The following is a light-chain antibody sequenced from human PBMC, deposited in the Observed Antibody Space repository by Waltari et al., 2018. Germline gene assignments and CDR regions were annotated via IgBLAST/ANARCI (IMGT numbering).Light chain of an antibody. CDR3: QQYNNWPPYT. CDR1: QSVSSN. Sequence: EIVMTQSPATLSVSPGERATLPCRASQSVSSNLAWYQQKPGQAPRLLIYGASPRATGIPARFSGSGSGTEFTLTISSLQSEDFAVYYCQQYNNWPPYTFGLGTKLEIK. J-gene: IGKJ2*01. V-gene: IGKV3-15*01. CDR2: GAS.